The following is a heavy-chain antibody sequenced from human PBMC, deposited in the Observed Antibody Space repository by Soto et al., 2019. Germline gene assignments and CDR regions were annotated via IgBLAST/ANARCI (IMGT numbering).Heavy chain of an antibody. Sequence: EVQLLESGGGLVQPGGSLRLSCAASGFTFSSYAMSWVRQAPGKGLEWVSAISGSGGSTYYADSVKGRFTISRDNSKNTLYLQRNSRRAEDTAVYYCAKDQTTYYDFWSGYYIYWGQGTLVTVSS. D-gene: IGHD3-3*01. CDR3: AKDQTTYYDFWSGYYIY. J-gene: IGHJ4*02. V-gene: IGHV3-23*01. CDR2: ISGSGGST. CDR1: GFTFSSYA.